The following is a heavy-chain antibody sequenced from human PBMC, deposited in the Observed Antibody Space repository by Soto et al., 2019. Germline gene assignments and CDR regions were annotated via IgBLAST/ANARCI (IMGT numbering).Heavy chain of an antibody. Sequence: SETLSLTCTVSGASITQYYWNWIRQSPGKGLEWIVSVSSTGSTVYNPSLTSRVTISVDTSKNQFSLKLSSVTAADTAVYYCASPKIAFYNWFDPWGQGTLVTVSS. CDR3: ASPKIAFYNWFDP. V-gene: IGHV4-4*08. J-gene: IGHJ5*02. CDR2: VSSTGST. CDR1: GASITQYY. D-gene: IGHD3-3*02.